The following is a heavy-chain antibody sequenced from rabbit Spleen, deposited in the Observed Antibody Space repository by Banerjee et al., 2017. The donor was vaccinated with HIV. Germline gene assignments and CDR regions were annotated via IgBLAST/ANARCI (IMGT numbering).Heavy chain of an antibody. J-gene: IGHJ2*01. D-gene: IGHD1-1*01. V-gene: IGHV1S45*01. Sequence: QEQLEESGGALVKPEGSLTLTCKASGFSFSSTYWICWVRQAPGKGLEWIACIVTSGGTTRYANWAKGRFTISKTSSTTVTLQMTSLTAADTATYFCARRSGGGYGFDPWGPGTLVTVS. CDR2: IVTSGGTT. CDR1: GFSFSSTYW. CDR3: ARRSGGGYGFDP.